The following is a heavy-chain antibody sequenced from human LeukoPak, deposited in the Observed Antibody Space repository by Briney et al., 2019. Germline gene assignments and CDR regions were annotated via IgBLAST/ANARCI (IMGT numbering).Heavy chain of an antibody. V-gene: IGHV3-7*01. CDR1: GFTFSSRW. J-gene: IGHJ4*02. D-gene: IGHD4-17*01. Sequence: GGSLELSCAASGFTFSSRWMGWVRQAPGKGLEWVANIRNDGLTQYYLDSVKGRFTISRGNAKDSLSLQMNSLRAEDTAVYFCARHGDYCFDLWGQGTLVTVSS. CDR2: IRNDGLTQ. CDR3: ARHGDYCFDL.